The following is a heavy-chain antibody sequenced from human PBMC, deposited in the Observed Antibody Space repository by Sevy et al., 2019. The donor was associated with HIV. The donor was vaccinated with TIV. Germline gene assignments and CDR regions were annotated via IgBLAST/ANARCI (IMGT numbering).Heavy chain of an antibody. J-gene: IGHJ5*02. Sequence: GSLRLSCAASKFTFSDYYMSWIRQAPGKGLEWIGEINHSGSTNYNPSLKSRVTISVDTSKNQFSLKLSYVTAADTAVYYCARGPRYCSGGSCFNWFDPWGQGTLVTVSS. CDR1: KFTFSDYY. D-gene: IGHD2-15*01. V-gene: IGHV4-34*01. CDR2: INHSGST. CDR3: ARGPRYCSGGSCFNWFDP.